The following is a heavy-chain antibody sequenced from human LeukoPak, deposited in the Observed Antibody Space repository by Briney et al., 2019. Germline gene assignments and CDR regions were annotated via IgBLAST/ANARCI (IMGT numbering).Heavy chain of an antibody. J-gene: IGHJ4*02. CDR2: IWFDGSNK. D-gene: IGHD2-8*01. Sequence: PGGSLRLSCAASGFTFSSYGMHWVRQAPGKGLEWVAVIWFDGSNKYYADSVKGRFTISRDNAKNSLYLQMNSLRAEDTAVYYCARVMEDSVCDYWGQGTLVTVSS. V-gene: IGHV3-33*01. CDR1: GFTFSSYG. CDR3: ARVMEDSVCDY.